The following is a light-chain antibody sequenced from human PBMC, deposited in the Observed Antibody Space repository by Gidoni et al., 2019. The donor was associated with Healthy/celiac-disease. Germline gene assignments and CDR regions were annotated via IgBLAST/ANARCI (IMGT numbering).Light chain of an antibody. J-gene: IGKJ4*01. CDR2: GAS. Sequence: EIALSLSPGTLSLSPGERATLSCRASQSVSSSYLAWYQQKPGQAPRLLIYGASSRATGIPDRFSGSGSGTDFTLTISRLVPEDFAVYYCQQYGSSLLTFGGGTKVEIK. CDR1: QSVSSSY. CDR3: QQYGSSLLT. V-gene: IGKV3-20*01.